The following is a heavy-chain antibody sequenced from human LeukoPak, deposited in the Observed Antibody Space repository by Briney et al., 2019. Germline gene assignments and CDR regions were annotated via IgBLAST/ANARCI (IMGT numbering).Heavy chain of an antibody. Sequence: GGSLRLSCAASGLTFSTYGMHWVRQAPGKGLEWVAFIQNDGNDKYYADSVKGRFTISKDNSKNTVDLQMNGLRAEDTAVYYCARAVTWIDPWGQGTLVIVYS. J-gene: IGHJ5*02. CDR1: GLTFSTYG. CDR3: ARAVTWIDP. V-gene: IGHV3-30*02. CDR2: IQNDGNDK.